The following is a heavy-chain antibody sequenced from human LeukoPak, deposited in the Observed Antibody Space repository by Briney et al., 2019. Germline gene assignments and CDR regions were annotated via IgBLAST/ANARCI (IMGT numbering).Heavy chain of an antibody. D-gene: IGHD3-3*01. CDR2: IRSKAYGGTT. Sequence: GGSLRLSCTASGFTFGDYAMSWVRQAPGKGLEWVGFIRSKAYGGTTEYAASVKGRFTISRDDSKSIAYLQMNSLKTEDTAVYYCTRPFTLTISGVVIAYFDYWGQGTLVTVSS. CDR3: TRPFTLTISGVVIAYFDY. V-gene: IGHV3-49*04. CDR1: GFTFGDYA. J-gene: IGHJ4*02.